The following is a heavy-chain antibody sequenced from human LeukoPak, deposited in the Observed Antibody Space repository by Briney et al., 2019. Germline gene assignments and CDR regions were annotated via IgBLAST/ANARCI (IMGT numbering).Heavy chain of an antibody. Sequence: GGSLRLSCAASGFTVSSNYMSWVRQAPGKGLEWASVIYSGGSTYYADSVKGRFTISRDNSKNTLYLQMNSLRAEDTAVYYCARDFDQGSYYFDYWGQGTLVTVSS. CDR3: ARDFDQGSYYFDY. CDR1: GFTVSSNY. V-gene: IGHV3-53*01. D-gene: IGHD3-9*01. CDR2: IYSGGST. J-gene: IGHJ4*02.